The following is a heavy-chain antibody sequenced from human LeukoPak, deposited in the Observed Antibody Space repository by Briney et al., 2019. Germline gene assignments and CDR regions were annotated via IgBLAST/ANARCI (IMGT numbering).Heavy chain of an antibody. CDR3: ARNAGATGLSRAADY. D-gene: IGHD1-26*01. J-gene: IGHJ4*02. V-gene: IGHV4-4*02. Sequence: SQTLSLTCAVSGGSVSSIFWWTWVRQSPGKGLEWIGEIFHSGRTAYTPSLKSRVTISLDKSKNQLSLKLSSVTAADTAVYYCARNAGATGLSRAADYWGQGTLVTVSS. CDR2: IFHSGRT. CDR1: GGSVSSIFW.